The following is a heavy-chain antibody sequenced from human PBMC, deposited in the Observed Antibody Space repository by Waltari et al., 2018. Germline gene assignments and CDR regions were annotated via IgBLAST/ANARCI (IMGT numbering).Heavy chain of an antibody. V-gene: IGHV4-39*07. CDR2: IYFAGST. D-gene: IGHD6-13*01. Sequence: QLQLRESGPGLLKPSETLSLTCSVSGDSIGSGYYYWGWIRQAPGKGLEGIGSIYFAGSTYYNQSLKSRLTISVDTSKNQFSLRLSSVTAADTAVYYCAREVGGSSWSTTPRGDAFDIWGQGTMVTVSS. CDR1: GDSIGSGYYY. J-gene: IGHJ3*02. CDR3: AREVGGSSWSTTPRGDAFDI.